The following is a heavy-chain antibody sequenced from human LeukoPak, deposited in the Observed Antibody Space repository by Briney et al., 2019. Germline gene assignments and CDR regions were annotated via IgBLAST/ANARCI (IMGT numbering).Heavy chain of an antibody. CDR2: VSYGGDVQ. CDR1: GATPRSDS. Sequence: ALRHSSTQPGATPRSDSVQSVRHDPHKRLECVAVVSYGGDVQYHADSVKGRFIIFRDNSKNTLYLQMNSLRPEGTAVYYCAKDRSSGWYSFQHWGQGTLVSVSS. J-gene: IGHJ1*01. V-gene: IGHV3-30*18. CDR3: AKDRSSGWYSFQH. D-gene: IGHD6-19*01.